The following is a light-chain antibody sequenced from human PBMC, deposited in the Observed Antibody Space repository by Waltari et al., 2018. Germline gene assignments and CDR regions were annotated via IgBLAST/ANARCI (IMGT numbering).Light chain of an antibody. CDR1: SSDVGRYNL. CDR2: EDN. CDR3: CSYAGSAIWV. Sequence: QSALTQPASVSGPPAQSITISCTGTSSDVGRYNLVSWYQQHPGKAPKLMIYEDNKRPSGVSNRFSGSKSGNTASLTISGLQAEDEADYYCCSYAGSAIWVFGGGTKLTVL. J-gene: IGLJ3*02. V-gene: IGLV2-23*01.